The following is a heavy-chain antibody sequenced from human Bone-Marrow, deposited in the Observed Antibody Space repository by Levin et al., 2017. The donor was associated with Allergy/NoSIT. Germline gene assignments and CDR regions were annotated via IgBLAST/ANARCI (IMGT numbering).Heavy chain of an antibody. CDR3: AHRRAPDDSAGYYDALDI. J-gene: IGHJ3*02. D-gene: IGHD3-22*01. CDR1: GFSLSTSGVG. V-gene: IGHV2-5*02. CDR2: IYWDDDK. Sequence: SGPTLVKPTQTLTLTCTFSGFSLSTSGVGVGWIRQPPGKALEWLALIYWDDDKRYSPSLKSRLTITKDTSKNQVVLTMTNMDPADTATYYCAHRRAPDDSAGYYDALDIWGQGTMVTVSS.